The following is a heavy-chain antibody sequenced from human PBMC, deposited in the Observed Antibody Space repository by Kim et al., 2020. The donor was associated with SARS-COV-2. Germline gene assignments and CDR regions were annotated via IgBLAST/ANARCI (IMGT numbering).Heavy chain of an antibody. CDR3: AKVVDIVVVVAATFDY. Sequence: VKGRFTISRDKSKNTLYLQMNSLRAEDTAVYYCAKVVDIVVVVAATFDYWGQGTLVTVSS. V-gene: IGHV3-23*01. J-gene: IGHJ4*02. D-gene: IGHD2-15*01.